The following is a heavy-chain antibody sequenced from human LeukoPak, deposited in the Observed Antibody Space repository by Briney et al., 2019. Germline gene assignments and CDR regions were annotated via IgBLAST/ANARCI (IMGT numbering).Heavy chain of an antibody. D-gene: IGHD6-25*01. CDR2: ISGSGGST. CDR3: AKAPIKKSGLRFWPFDY. V-gene: IGHV3-23*01. J-gene: IGHJ4*02. Sequence: PGGSLRLSCAASGFTFSSYGMSWVRQAPGKGLEWVSAISGSGGSTYYADSVKGRFTISRDNSKNTLGLQMDSLRVEDTGVYYCAKAPIKKSGLRFWPFDYWGQGSVVTVSS. CDR1: GFTFSSYG.